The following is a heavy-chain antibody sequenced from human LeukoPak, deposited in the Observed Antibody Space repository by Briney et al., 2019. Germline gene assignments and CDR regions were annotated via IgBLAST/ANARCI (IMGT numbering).Heavy chain of an antibody. CDR2: IKQDGSEK. CDR1: GFTFSSYW. CDR3: ARLKDGRGYYFDY. D-gene: IGHD2-15*01. Sequence: PGGSLRLSCAASGFTFSSYWMSWVRQAPGKGLEWVANIKQDGSEKYYVDSVKGRFTISRDNAKNSLYLQMNSLRAEDTAVYYCARLKDGRGYYFDYWGQGTLVTVSS. V-gene: IGHV3-7*01. J-gene: IGHJ4*02.